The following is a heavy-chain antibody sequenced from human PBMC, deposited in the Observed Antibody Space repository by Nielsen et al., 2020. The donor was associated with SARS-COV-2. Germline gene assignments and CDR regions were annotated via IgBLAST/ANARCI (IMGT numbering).Heavy chain of an antibody. J-gene: IGHJ4*02. CDR3: ADLWSGYPY. D-gene: IGHD3-3*01. V-gene: IGHV3-74*01. CDR2: ISTDGTET. Sequence: GGSLRLSCAASGFTFGSNWMHWVRQVPEEGLVWVSRISTDGTETDYADSVKGRFTISRDNAKNTLYLQMNSLRAEDTAIYYCADLWSGYPYWGQGALVTVSS. CDR1: GFTFGSNW.